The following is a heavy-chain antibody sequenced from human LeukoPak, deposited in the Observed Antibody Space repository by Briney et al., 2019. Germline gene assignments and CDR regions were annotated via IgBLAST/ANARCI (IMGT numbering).Heavy chain of an antibody. V-gene: IGHV1-18*01. CDR1: GYTFTNFG. D-gene: IGHD2-15*01. CDR3: ARGGVGHCSGGSCPTSWFDP. CDR2: ISPYNGNT. J-gene: IGHJ5*02. Sequence: GASVEVSFKASGYTFTNFGISWVRQAPGQGLEWMGWISPYNGNTDYPQKVQGRVTMTTDTSTSTAYMELRSLRSDDTAVYYCARGGVGHCSGGSCPTSWFDPWGQGTLVTVSS.